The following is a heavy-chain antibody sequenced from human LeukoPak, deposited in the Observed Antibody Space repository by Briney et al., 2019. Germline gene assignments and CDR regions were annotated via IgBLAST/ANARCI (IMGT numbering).Heavy chain of an antibody. CDR2: IYYSGST. J-gene: IGHJ4*02. D-gene: IGHD3-10*01. Sequence: SETLSLTCTVSGGSISSYYWSWIRQPPGKGLEWVGYIYYSGSTNYNPSLKSRVTISVDTSKSQFSLKLSSVTAADTAVYYCARHQAYYVSGSFGSIDYWGQGTLVTVSS. CDR3: ARHQAYYVSGSFGSIDY. CDR1: GGSISSYY. V-gene: IGHV4-59*08.